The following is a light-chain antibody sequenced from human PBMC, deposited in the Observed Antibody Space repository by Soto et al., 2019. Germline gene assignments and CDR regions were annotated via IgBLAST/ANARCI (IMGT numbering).Light chain of an antibody. CDR2: GAS. V-gene: IGKV3-20*01. Sequence: EIVLMQSPGTLSLSPGERATLSCRASQSVSSSSLAWYQQKPGQAPRLLIYGASSRATGIPDRFSGSGSGTDFTLTISRLEPEDFAVYYCQQYGSAPPMYTFGQGTKLEIK. CDR1: QSVSSSS. CDR3: QQYGSAPPMYT. J-gene: IGKJ2*01.